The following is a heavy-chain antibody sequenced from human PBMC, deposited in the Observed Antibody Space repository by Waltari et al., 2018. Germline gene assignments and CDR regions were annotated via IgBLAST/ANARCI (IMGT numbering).Heavy chain of an antibody. J-gene: IGHJ4*02. CDR2: IIPIFPTT. Sequence: QVQLVQSGAEVKKPGSSVKVSCNTSGGSFSTYTLTWVRQAPGQGLEWMGGIIPIFPTTNYAKKFQVRLTISADESTRTVYMDRSSLGSEDTAVYYCAKRGANSTGGAFDYWGQGTLVTVSS. V-gene: IGHV1-69*01. CDR1: GGSFSTYT. CDR3: AKRGANSTGGAFDY. D-gene: IGHD2-2*01.